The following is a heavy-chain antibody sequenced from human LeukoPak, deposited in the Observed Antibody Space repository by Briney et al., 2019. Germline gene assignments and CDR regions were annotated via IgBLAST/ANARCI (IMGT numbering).Heavy chain of an antibody. V-gene: IGHV3-30-3*01. CDR2: ILYDGSNQ. CDR3: AKRPDDYSYGMDV. Sequence: GGSLRLSCAASGFTFRSYAMHWVRQAPGKGLEWVAVILYDGSNQYYTDSVKGRFTVSRDNSKNTLYLQMNSLRPEDTAVYYCAKRPDDYSYGMDVWGQGTTVTVSS. CDR1: GFTFRSYA. J-gene: IGHJ6*02.